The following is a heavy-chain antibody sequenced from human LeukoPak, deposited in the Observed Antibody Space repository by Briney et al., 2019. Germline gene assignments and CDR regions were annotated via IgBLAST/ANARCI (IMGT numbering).Heavy chain of an antibody. V-gene: IGHV3-74*01. CDR3: ARDRGSLDFDY. J-gene: IGHJ4*02. D-gene: IGHD3-10*01. Sequence: GGSLRLSCTASGFTFSSSWMHWVRQAPGKGLVWVSRINSDESNTSYADSVKGRFTISRDNAKNTLYLQMNSLRAEDTAVYYCARDRGSLDFDYWGQGTLVTVSS. CDR1: GFTFSSSW. CDR2: INSDESNT.